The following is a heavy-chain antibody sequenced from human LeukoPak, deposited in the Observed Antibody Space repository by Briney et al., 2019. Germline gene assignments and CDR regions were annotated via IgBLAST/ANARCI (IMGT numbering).Heavy chain of an antibody. CDR2: ISGSGGST. Sequence: GGSLRLSCAASGFTFSSYAMSWVRQAPGKGLEWVSAISGSGGSTYYADSVKGRFTISRDNSKNTLYLQMNSLRAEDTAVYYCATDLRISMVRGVGYWGQGTLVTVS. CDR1: GFTFSSYA. J-gene: IGHJ4*02. D-gene: IGHD3-10*01. CDR3: ATDLRISMVRGVGY. V-gene: IGHV3-23*01.